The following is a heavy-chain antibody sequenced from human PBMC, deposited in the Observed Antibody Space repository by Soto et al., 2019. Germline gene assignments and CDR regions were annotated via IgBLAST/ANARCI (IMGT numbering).Heavy chain of an antibody. Sequence: SETLSLTCTVSGGSISSYYWTWIRQPPGKGLEWIGYIYYSGSPNYNPSLKSRVSISVDTSKNQFSLKLSSVTAADTAVYYCARNRDGYNPYCFDYWGQGTLVTVSS. J-gene: IGHJ4*02. D-gene: IGHD5-12*01. CDR3: ARNRDGYNPYCFDY. CDR1: GGSISSYY. CDR2: IYYSGSP. V-gene: IGHV4-59*01.